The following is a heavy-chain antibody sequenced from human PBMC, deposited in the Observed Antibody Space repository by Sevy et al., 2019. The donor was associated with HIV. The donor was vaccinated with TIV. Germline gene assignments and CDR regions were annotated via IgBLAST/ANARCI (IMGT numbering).Heavy chain of an antibody. J-gene: IGHJ6*03. CDR1: GYSISDYY. D-gene: IGHD3-10*01. CDR2: INPRGDTT. V-gene: IGHV1-46*01. CDR3: ARGRYSYASGTYSYSYYYMGV. Sequence: ASVKVSCKASGYSISDYYMHWVRQAPGQGLEWMGIINPRGDTTKYAQKFQGRVTMTRDTSTSTVYMDLSIRRCEDTAVYYCARGRYSYASGTYSYSYYYMGVWGKGTTVTVSS.